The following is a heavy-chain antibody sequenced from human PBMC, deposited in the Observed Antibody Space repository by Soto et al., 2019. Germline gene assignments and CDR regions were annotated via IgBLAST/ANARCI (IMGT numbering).Heavy chain of an antibody. V-gene: IGHV3-48*02. Sequence: GGSLRLSCAASGLTFSSYSMNWVRQAPGKGLEWVSYISSSSSTIYYADSVKGRFTISRDSAKNSLYLQMNSLRDEDTAVYYCARDVYYDYVWGSYRYSDYYYGMDVWGQGTTVTVSS. D-gene: IGHD3-16*02. CDR2: ISSSSSTI. CDR1: GLTFSSYS. CDR3: ARDVYYDYVWGSYRYSDYYYGMDV. J-gene: IGHJ6*02.